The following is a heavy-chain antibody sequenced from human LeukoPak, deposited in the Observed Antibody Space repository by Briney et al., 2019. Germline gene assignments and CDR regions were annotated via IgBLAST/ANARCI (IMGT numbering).Heavy chain of an antibody. D-gene: IGHD6-19*01. Sequence: GESLKISCKGSGYSFTCYWIGWVRQMPGKGLEWMGIIYPGDSDTRYSPSFQGQVTISADKSISTAYLQWSSLKASDTAMYYCARPVGTVAAQYDAFDIWGQGTMVTVSS. CDR3: ARPVGTVAAQYDAFDI. J-gene: IGHJ3*02. CDR1: GYSFTCYW. CDR2: IYPGDSDT. V-gene: IGHV5-51*01.